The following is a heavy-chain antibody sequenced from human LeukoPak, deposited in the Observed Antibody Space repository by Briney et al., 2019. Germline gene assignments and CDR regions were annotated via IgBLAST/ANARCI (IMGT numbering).Heavy chain of an antibody. CDR1: GFTFSSYG. D-gene: IGHD2-15*01. Sequence: GGSLRLSCAASGFTFSSYGMHWVRQAPGKGLEWVAVISYDGSNKYYADSVKGRFTISRDNSKNTLYLQMNSLRAEDTAVYYCAKGKRVVVVAATYFDYWGQGTLVTVSS. CDR3: AKGKRVVVVAATYFDY. V-gene: IGHV3-30*18. J-gene: IGHJ4*02. CDR2: ISYDGSNK.